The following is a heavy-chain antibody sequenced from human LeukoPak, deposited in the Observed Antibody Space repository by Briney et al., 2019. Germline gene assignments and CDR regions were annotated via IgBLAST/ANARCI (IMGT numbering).Heavy chain of an antibody. Sequence: SVKVSCKASGGTFSSYAISWVRQAPGQGLEWMGRIIPILGIANYAQKFQGRVTITADNSTSTAYMELSSLRSEDTAVYYCARDPPLLYDSSGYYGYNWFDPWGQGTLVTVSS. CDR1: GGTFSSYA. CDR2: IIPILGIA. J-gene: IGHJ5*02. D-gene: IGHD3-22*01. V-gene: IGHV1-69*04. CDR3: ARDPPLLYDSSGYYGYNWFDP.